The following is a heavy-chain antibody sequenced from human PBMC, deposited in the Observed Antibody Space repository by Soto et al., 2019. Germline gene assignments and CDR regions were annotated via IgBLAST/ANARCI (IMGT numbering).Heavy chain of an antibody. CDR2: ISHSGST. CDR1: GYSISSGYY. V-gene: IGHV4-38-2*01. Sequence: PSETLSLTCAVSGYSISSGYYWGWIRQPPGKRLEWIGTISHSGSTYYNPSLKSPVIISIDTSKNHFSLRLSSVTAADTAVYYCARSLGVATPDCWGQGTLVTVSS. J-gene: IGHJ4*02. D-gene: IGHD2-8*01. CDR3: ARSLGVATPDC.